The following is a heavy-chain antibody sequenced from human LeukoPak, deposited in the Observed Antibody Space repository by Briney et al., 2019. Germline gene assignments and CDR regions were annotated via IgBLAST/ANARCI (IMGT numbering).Heavy chain of an antibody. CDR3: AREYCSSTSCVGAFDI. J-gene: IGHJ3*02. D-gene: IGHD2-2*01. CDR2: ISSNGGST. Sequence: PGGSLRLSCAASGFTFSSYAMHWVRQAPGKGLEYVSAISSNGGSTYYANSVKGRFTISRDNSKNTLYLQMGSLRAEDMAVYYCAREYCSSTSCVGAFDIWGQGTMVTVSS. CDR1: GFTFSSYA. V-gene: IGHV3-64*01.